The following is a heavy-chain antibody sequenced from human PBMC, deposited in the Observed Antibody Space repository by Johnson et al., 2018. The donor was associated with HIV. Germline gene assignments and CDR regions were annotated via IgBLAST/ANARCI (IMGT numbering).Heavy chain of an antibody. CDR1: GFTFSSYG. CDR3: ARDGESEQLPLGDALDI. V-gene: IGHV3-NL1*01. CDR2: IYSGGNT. Sequence: QVQLVESGGGVVQPGRSLRLSCAASGFTFSSYGMHWVRQAPGKGLEWVSVIYSGGNTYYADSVKGRFTISRDNSKNTLYLQMNSLRAEDTAVYYCARDGESEQLPLGDALDIWGQGTMVTVSS. D-gene: IGHD6-13*01. J-gene: IGHJ3*02.